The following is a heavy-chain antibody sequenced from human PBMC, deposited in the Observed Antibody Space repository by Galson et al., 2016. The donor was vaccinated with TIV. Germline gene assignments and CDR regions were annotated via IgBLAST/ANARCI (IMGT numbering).Heavy chain of an antibody. J-gene: IGHJ5*02. CDR1: SGSFNDYY. CDR2: VNHRGTA. D-gene: IGHD3-9*01. Sequence: SETLSLTCAVSSGSFNDYYWTWIRQSPGKGLEWIGEVNHRGTADYNPSLKSRVTIAGDTSKKHFFLTLTSVTAADTAIYYCARGRAHYNFLTDSSSRREYDRWGQGSLVAVSS. CDR3: ARGRAHYNFLTDSSSRREYDR. V-gene: IGHV4-34*01.